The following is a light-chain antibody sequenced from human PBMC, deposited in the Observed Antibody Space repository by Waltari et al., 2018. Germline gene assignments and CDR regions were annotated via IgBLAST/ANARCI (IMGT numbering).Light chain of an antibody. CDR3: QMYVRLPVT. CDR1: QSVGRS. V-gene: IGKV3-20*01. Sequence: EIVLTQSPGTLSLSPGERATLSCRASQSVGRSLAWYQRKPGQAPRLLIYETSNRATGIPERFSGSGSGTDFSLTISRLEPEDFAVYYCQMYVRLPVTFGQGTKVEIK. CDR2: ETS. J-gene: IGKJ1*01.